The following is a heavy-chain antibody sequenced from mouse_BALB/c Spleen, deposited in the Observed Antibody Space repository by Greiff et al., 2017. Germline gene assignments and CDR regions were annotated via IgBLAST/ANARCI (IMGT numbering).Heavy chain of an antibody. D-gene: IGHD1-1*01. J-gene: IGHJ4*01. CDR3: ARLLRVLYAMDY. CDR2: IYPGDGDT. CDR1: GYAFSSYW. V-gene: IGHV1-80*01. Sequence: QVQLQQSGAELVRPGSSVKISCKASGYAFSSYWMNWVKQRPGQGLEWIGQIYPGDGDTNYNGKFKGKATLTADKSSSTAYMQLSSLTSEDSAVYFCARLLRVLYAMDYWGQGTSVTVSS.